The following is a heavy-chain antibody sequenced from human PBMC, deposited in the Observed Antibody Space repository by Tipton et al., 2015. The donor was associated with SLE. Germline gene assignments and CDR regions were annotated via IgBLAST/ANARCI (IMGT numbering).Heavy chain of an antibody. Sequence: SLRLSCEASGFNFTTAWMSWVRQAPGKGLEWVGRFKSKIDGGTREYAGPVKGRFTISRDDSKKMLFLQMNSLKSDDTAVYYCTTDQAYWGQGTQVIVSS. J-gene: IGHJ4*02. CDR3: TTDQAY. CDR2: FKSKIDGGTR. CDR1: GFNFTTAW. V-gene: IGHV3-15*01.